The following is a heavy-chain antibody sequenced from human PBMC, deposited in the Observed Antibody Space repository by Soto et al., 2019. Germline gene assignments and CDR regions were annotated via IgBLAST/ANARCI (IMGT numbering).Heavy chain of an antibody. Sequence: SETLSLTCAVYGGSFSGYYWSWIRQPPGKGLEWIGEINHSGSTNYNPSLKSRVTISVDTSKNQFSLKLSSVTAADTAVYYCAREPGSGKVDYGYWGQGTLVTVSS. J-gene: IGHJ4*02. D-gene: IGHD4-17*01. CDR1: GGSFSGYY. CDR3: AREPGSGKVDYGY. V-gene: IGHV4-34*01. CDR2: INHSGST.